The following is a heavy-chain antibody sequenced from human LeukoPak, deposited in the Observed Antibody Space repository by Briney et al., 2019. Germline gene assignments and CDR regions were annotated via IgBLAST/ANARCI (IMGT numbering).Heavy chain of an antibody. J-gene: IGHJ4*02. CDR3: ARSYSSSWYRY. Sequence: GGSLRLSCAASGFTFSSYSMNWVRQAPGKGLEWVSYISSSSSTIYYADSVKGRFTISRDNAKNSLYLQMNSLRAEDTAVYYCARSYSSSWYRYWGQGTLVTVSS. CDR2: ISSSSSTI. CDR1: GFTFSSYS. D-gene: IGHD6-13*01. V-gene: IGHV3-48*01.